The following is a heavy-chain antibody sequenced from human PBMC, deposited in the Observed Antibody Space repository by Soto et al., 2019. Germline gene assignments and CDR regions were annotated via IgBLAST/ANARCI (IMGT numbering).Heavy chain of an antibody. CDR2: IYYSGST. J-gene: IGHJ5*02. D-gene: IGHD6-19*01. CDR3: AREIAVAGTWWFDP. CDR1: GGSIISCY. V-gene: IGHV4-59*01. Sequence: SETLSLTCTVSGGSIISCYWSWIRQPPWKGLEWIGYIYYSGSTNYNPSLKSRVTISVDTSKNQFSLKLSSVTAADTAVYYCAREIAVAGTWWFDPWGQGTLVTVSS.